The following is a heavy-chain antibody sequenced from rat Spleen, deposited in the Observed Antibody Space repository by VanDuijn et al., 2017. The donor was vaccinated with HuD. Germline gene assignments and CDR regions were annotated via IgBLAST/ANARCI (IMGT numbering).Heavy chain of an antibody. Sequence: EVQLVESGGGLVQPGRSLKLSCAASGFTFSDYNMAWVRQAPKQGLEWVASISTGGGKNYYRDSVKGRFTISRDNAKNTQYLQMDSLRSEDTATYYCARHPSMYWYFDFWGPGTMVTVSS. J-gene: IGHJ1*01. CDR1: GFTFSDYN. CDR3: ARHPSMYWYFDF. CDR2: ISTGGGKN. V-gene: IGHV5S23*01.